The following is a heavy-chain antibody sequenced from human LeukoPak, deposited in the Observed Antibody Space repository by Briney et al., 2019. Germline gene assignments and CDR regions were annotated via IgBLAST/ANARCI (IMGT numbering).Heavy chain of an antibody. CDR1: GGSISSYY. D-gene: IGHD3-10*01. V-gene: IGHV4-59*01. Sequence: SETLSLTCTVSGGSISSYYWSWIRQPPGKGLEWIGYIYYSGSTSYNPSLKSRVTISVDTSKNQFSLKVRSVTAADTAVYYCARARELYYFDYWGQGTLVTVSS. J-gene: IGHJ4*02. CDR2: IYYSGST. CDR3: ARARELYYFDY.